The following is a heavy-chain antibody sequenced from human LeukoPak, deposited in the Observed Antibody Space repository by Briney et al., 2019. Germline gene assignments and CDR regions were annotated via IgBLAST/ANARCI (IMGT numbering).Heavy chain of an antibody. J-gene: IGHJ6*04. CDR3: ARVSQAGWDV. D-gene: IGHD6-19*01. CDR2: ISSSGRYI. Sequence: GGSLRLSCAASAFTLSSYTMNWVRQAPGKGLEWVSSISSSGRYIYYADSVKGRFTISRDNAKNLLYLQMNSLRAEDTAVYYCARVSQAGWDVWGKGTTVTVSS. V-gene: IGHV3-21*01. CDR1: AFTLSSYT.